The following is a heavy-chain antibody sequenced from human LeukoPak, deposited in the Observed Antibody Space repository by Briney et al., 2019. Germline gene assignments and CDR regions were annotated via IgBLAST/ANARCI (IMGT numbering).Heavy chain of an antibody. J-gene: IGHJ4*02. Sequence: ASVKVSCKASGYTFTGYYMHWVRQAPGQGLEWMGWINPNSGSTNYAQKFQGRVTMTRDTSISTAYMELSRLRSDDTAVYYCARDAYSSSWYFDYWGQGTLVTVSS. CDR3: ARDAYSSSWYFDY. V-gene: IGHV1-2*02. CDR1: GYTFTGYY. CDR2: INPNSGST. D-gene: IGHD6-13*01.